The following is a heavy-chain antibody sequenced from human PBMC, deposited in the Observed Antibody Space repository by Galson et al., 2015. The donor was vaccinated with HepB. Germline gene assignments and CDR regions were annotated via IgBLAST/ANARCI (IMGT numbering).Heavy chain of an antibody. D-gene: IGHD5-12*01. CDR1: GYSFTSYW. CDR2: IDPSDSYT. J-gene: IGHJ6*02. Sequence: QSGAEVKKPGESLRISCKASGYSFTSYWISWVRQMPGKGLEWMGTIDPSDSYTNYSPSFQGHVNISADKSISTAYLQWSSLKASDTAMYYCARPLIVATMNCYLYGMDVWGQGTTVTVSS. V-gene: IGHV5-10-1*01. CDR3: ARPLIVATMNCYLYGMDV.